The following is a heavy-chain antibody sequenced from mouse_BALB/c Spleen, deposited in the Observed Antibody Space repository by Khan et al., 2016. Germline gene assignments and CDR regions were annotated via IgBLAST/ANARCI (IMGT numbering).Heavy chain of an antibody. CDR3: ASPYHYGGSYVDG. Sequence: QVQLQQPGAELVKPGASVKLSCKASGYTFTSYCIHWMKQRPGQGLEWLGDIVPSNGRTNYTETFKIKATLTVDKSSSTAYMHLSSLTSEDSAVSYWASPYHYGGSYVDGWGAGTTVTVAA. J-gene: IGHJ1*01. D-gene: IGHD1-1*01. CDR2: IVPSNGRT. CDR1: GYTFTSYC. V-gene: IGHV1S81*02.